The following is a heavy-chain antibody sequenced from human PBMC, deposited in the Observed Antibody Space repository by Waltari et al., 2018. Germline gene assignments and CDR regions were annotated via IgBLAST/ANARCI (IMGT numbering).Heavy chain of an antibody. CDR3: AKEGVAVDY. Sequence: EVELLVSGGGVVQVGGSLRLSCAASGFTFSSDAMSWVRQAPGKGLEWVSVSYSGGSTYNADSGKGRFTITRDNSQNTLYLQMNSLRAEYTAVYYCAKEGVAVDYWGQGTLVTVSS. J-gene: IGHJ4*02. D-gene: IGHD6-19*01. V-gene: IGHV3-23*03. CDR1: GFTFSSDA. CDR2: SYSGGST.